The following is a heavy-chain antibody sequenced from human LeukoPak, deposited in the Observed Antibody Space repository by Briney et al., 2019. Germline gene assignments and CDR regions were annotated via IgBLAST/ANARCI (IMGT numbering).Heavy chain of an antibody. V-gene: IGHV4-31*03. CDR3: ARVGSSWYGEYYFDY. D-gene: IGHD6-13*01. CDR2: IYYSGST. J-gene: IGHJ4*02. Sequence: SETLSLTCTVSGGSISSGGYYWSWIRQHPGKGLEWIGYIYYSGSTYYNPSLKSRVTISVDTSKNQFSLKLSSVTAADTAVYYCARVGSSWYGEYYFDYWGQGTLVTVSS. CDR1: GGSISSGGYY.